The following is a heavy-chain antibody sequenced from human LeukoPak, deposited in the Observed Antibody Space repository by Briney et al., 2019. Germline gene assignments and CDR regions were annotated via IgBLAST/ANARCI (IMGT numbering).Heavy chain of an antibody. V-gene: IGHV4-39*01. Sequence: SETLSLTCTVSGGSISSSSYYWGWIRQPPGKGLEWIGSIYYSGSTYYNPSLKSRVTISVDTSKNQFSLKLSSVTAADTAVYYCARHSDYDILTGYFSTPNWFDPWGQGTMVTVSS. CDR1: GGSISSSSYY. D-gene: IGHD3-9*01. CDR3: ARHSDYDILTGYFSTPNWFDP. CDR2: IYYSGST. J-gene: IGHJ5*02.